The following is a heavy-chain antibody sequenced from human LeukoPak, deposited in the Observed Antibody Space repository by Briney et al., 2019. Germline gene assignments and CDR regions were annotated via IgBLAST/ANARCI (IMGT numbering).Heavy chain of an antibody. V-gene: IGHV5-51*01. D-gene: IGHD6-6*01. CDR2: IYPGDSDT. CDR1: GYSFTSYW. J-gene: IGHJ5*02. Sequence: GESLKISCKGSGYSFTSYWIGWVRQMPGKGLEWMGIIYPGDSDTRYSPSFQGQVPISADKSISTAYLQWSSLKASDTAMYYCARSSIAALNWFDPWGQGTLVTVSS. CDR3: ARSSIAALNWFDP.